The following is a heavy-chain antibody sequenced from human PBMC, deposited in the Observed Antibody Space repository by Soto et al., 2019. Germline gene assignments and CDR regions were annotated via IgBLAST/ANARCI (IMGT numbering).Heavy chain of an antibody. Sequence: QVQLVESGGGVVQPGRSLRLSCAASGFTFSSYGMHWVRQAPGKGLEWVAVISYDGSNKYYADSVKGRFTISRDNSKNTLYLQRNSLRAEDTAVYYCARDRVAYCGGDCPGVDYWGQGTLVTVSS. CDR3: ARDRVAYCGGDCPGVDY. CDR2: ISYDGSNK. J-gene: IGHJ4*02. CDR1: GFTFSSYG. V-gene: IGHV3-30*03. D-gene: IGHD2-21*02.